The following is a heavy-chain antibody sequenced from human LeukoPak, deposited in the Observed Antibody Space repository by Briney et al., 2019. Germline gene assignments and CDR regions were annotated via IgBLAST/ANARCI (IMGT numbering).Heavy chain of an antibody. V-gene: IGHV3-13*04. CDR1: GFTFSSYD. Sequence: GGSLRLSCAASGFTFSSYDMHWVRQATGKGLEWVSVIGTSGDTYYAGSVKGRFTISRENAKNSLYLQMNSLTAGDTAVYFCSRVGSSGWPNYFDSWGQGTLVTVSP. J-gene: IGHJ4*02. CDR2: IGTSGDT. D-gene: IGHD6-19*01. CDR3: SRVGSSGWPNYFDS.